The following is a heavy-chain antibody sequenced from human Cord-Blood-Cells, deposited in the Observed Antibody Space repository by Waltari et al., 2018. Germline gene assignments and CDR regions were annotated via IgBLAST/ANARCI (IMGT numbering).Heavy chain of an antibody. V-gene: IGHV1-24*01. J-gene: IGHJ2*01. CDR1: GYTLTELS. CDR2: FDPEDGET. CDR3: ATVKGDYGDYGWYFDL. Sequence: QVQLVQSGAEVKKPGASVKVSCKVSGYTLTELSMHWVRQAPGKGLEWRGGFDPEDGETIYAQKVQGRVTMTEDTSTDTAYMELSSLRSEDTAVYYCATVKGDYGDYGWYFDLWGRGTLVTVSS. D-gene: IGHD4-17*01.